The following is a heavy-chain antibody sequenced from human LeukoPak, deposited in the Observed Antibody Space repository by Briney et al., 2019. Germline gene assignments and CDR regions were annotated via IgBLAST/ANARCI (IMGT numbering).Heavy chain of an antibody. CDR1: GFTFSSYA. Sequence: GGSLRLSCAAPGFTFSSYAMSWVRQAPGKGLEWVSAISGSGGSTYYADSVKGRFTISRDNSKNTLYLQMNSLRAEDTAVYYCAKAPSYQLLYFDYWGQGTLVTVSS. V-gene: IGHV3-23*01. CDR3: AKAPSYQLLYFDY. J-gene: IGHJ4*02. CDR2: ISGSGGST. D-gene: IGHD2-2*01.